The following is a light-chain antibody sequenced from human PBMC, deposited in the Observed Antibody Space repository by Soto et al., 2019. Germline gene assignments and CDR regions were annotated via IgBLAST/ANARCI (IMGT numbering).Light chain of an antibody. Sequence: QSALTQPPSASGSPGQSVPISCTGTSSDVGGYNYVSWYQQHPGKAPKLMIYEVTKRPSGVPDRFSGSKSGNTASLTVSGLLAEDEADYYCASYAGSNKVFGTGTKLTVL. CDR2: EVT. CDR1: SSDVGGYNY. J-gene: IGLJ1*01. CDR3: ASYAGSNKV. V-gene: IGLV2-8*01.